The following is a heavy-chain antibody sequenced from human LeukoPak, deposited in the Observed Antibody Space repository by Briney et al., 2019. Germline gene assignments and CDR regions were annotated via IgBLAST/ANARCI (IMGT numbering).Heavy chain of an antibody. CDR3: AKLVY. CDR2: ISYDGSNK. J-gene: IGHJ4*02. Sequence: GGSLRLSCAASGFTFSSYGMHWVRRAPGKGLEWVAVISYDGSNKYYADSVKGRFTISRDNSKNTLYLQMNSLRAEDTAVYYCAKLVYWGQGTLVTVSS. CDR1: GFTFSSYG. V-gene: IGHV3-30*18.